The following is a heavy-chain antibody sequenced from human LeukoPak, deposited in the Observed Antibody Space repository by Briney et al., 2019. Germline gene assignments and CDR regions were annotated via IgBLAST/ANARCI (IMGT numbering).Heavy chain of an antibody. Sequence: GGSLRLSCAASGLTFSSYGMHRVRQAPGKGLEWVAVISYDGSNKYYADSVEGRFTISRDNSKNTLYLQMNSLRDEDTAVYYCPKVGSRGDQRDYWGQGTLVTVSS. CDR2: ISYDGSNK. CDR3: PKVGSRGDQRDY. CDR1: GLTFSSYG. J-gene: IGHJ4*02. V-gene: IGHV3-30*18. D-gene: IGHD2-21*02.